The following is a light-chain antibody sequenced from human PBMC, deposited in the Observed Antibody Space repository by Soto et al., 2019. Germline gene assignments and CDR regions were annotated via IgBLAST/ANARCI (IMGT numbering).Light chain of an antibody. CDR2: AAS. J-gene: IGKJ2*01. V-gene: IGKV1-27*01. Sequence: DIQMTQSPSSLSASVGDRVTITCRASQGISNYLAWYQQKPGKVPRLLIYAASTLQPGVPSPFSGSGSGTDFTLTISSLQPEDVSTYDCQQYNSAPYTFGQGTKLEIK. CDR1: QGISNY. CDR3: QQYNSAPYT.